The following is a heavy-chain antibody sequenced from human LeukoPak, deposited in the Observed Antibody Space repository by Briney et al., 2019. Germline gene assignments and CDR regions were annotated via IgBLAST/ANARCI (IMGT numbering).Heavy chain of an antibody. CDR1: GFTFSSYA. J-gene: IGHJ4*02. CDR3: ARAGYCSGGSCYLSYFDY. D-gene: IGHD2-15*01. V-gene: IGHV3-30*04. CDR2: ISYDGSNK. Sequence: GGSLRLSCAASGFTFSSYAMHWVRQAPGKGLEWVAVISYDGSNKYYADSVKGRFTISRDNSKSTLYLQMNSLRAEDTAVYYCARAGYCSGGSCYLSYFDYWGQGTLVTVSS.